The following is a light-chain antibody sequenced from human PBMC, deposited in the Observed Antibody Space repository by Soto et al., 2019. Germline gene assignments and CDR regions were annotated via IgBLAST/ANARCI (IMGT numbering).Light chain of an antibody. CDR1: SSNIGAGYH. J-gene: IGLJ2*01. Sequence: QSVLTQPPSVSGAPGQRVTISCAGSSSNIGAGYHVHWYQQVPGTAPKLLISANSNRPSGVPDRFSGSKSGTSASLAITGLQAEDEANYYCQSFDSSLNVIFGGGTKVTVL. V-gene: IGLV1-40*01. CDR3: QSFDSSLNVI. CDR2: ANS.